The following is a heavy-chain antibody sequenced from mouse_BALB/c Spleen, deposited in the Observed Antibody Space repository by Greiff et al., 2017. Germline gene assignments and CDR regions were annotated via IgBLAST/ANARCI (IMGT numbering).Heavy chain of an antibody. CDR2: IYPGDGST. J-gene: IGHJ4*01. CDR1: GYTFTSYY. D-gene: IGHD1-1*01. Sequence: VQLQESGPELVKPGASVKMSCKASGYTFTSYYIHWVKQRPGQGLEWIGWIYPGDGSTKYNEKFKGKTTLTADKSSSTAYMLLSSLTSEDSAIYFCARVYGSGMDYWGQGTSVTVSS. CDR3: ARVYGSGMDY. V-gene: IGHV1S56*01.